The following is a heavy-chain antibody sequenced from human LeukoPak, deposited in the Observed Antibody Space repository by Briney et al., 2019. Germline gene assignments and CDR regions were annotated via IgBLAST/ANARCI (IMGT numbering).Heavy chain of an antibody. Sequence: TGASLRLSCAASGFTFSSYAMSWVRQAAGKGLEWVSAISGSGGSTYYADSVKGRCTISRDSSKNTLYLQMNSLRAEDTAVYYCAKDSRIAVAGRGDLDYWGQGTLVTVSS. V-gene: IGHV3-23*01. CDR2: ISGSGGST. J-gene: IGHJ4*02. D-gene: IGHD6-19*01. CDR1: GFTFSSYA. CDR3: AKDSRIAVAGRGDLDY.